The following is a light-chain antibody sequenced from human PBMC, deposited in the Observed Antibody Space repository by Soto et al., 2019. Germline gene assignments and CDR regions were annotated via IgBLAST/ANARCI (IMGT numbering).Light chain of an antibody. Sequence: ENVLTQSPATLSLSPGERVNLSCRASQSVSSYLAWYQQKPGQAPRLLIHDASNRATGIPVRFSGSGSGTEFTLTISSLEPEDFAVYYCQQRTNWPPTFGQGTRLEI. CDR3: QQRTNWPPT. CDR1: QSVSSY. V-gene: IGKV3-11*01. CDR2: DAS. J-gene: IGKJ5*01.